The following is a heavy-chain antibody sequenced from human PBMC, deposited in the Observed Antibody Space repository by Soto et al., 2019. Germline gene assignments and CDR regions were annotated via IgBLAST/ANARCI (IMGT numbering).Heavy chain of an antibody. CDR3: ARDDATYCGGDCYRYFYYGMDV. J-gene: IGHJ6*02. CDR1: GGTFSNHA. Sequence: ASVKVSCKASGGTFSNHAISWVRQAPGQGLEWVGGIIPMFPTADYAQRFQGRATITADDSTTTVYMELSGLRSEDTAMYYCARDDATYCGGDCYRYFYYGMDVWGQGTTVTVSS. D-gene: IGHD2-21*02. CDR2: IIPMFPTA. V-gene: IGHV1-69*13.